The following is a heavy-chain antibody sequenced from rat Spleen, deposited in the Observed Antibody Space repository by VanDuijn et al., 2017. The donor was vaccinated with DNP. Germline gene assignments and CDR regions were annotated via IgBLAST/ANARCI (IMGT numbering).Heavy chain of an antibody. CDR1: GFTFSNSD. Sequence: EVQLVESGGGLVQPGRSLQLSCAASGFTFSNSDMAWVRQAPTKGLEWVASISPSGGNPYSRDSVKGRFTISRDNAKSTLYLQMDSLRSEDTATYYCIRWNSGHFDYWGQGVMVTVSS. D-gene: IGHD4-3*01. V-gene: IGHV5-25*01. J-gene: IGHJ2*01. CDR3: IRWNSGHFDY. CDR2: ISPSGGNP.